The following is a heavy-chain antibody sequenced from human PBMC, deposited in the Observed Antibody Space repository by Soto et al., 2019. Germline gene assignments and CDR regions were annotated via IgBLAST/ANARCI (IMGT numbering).Heavy chain of an antibody. CDR2: IIPILGIA. CDR3: ATRRYSNYFDFDY. V-gene: IGHV1-69*02. J-gene: IGHJ4*02. Sequence: ASVKVSCKASGGTFSSYTISWVRQAPGQGLEWMGRIIPILGIANYAQKFQGRVTITADKSTSTAYMGLSSLRAEDTAVYYCATRRYSNYFDFDYWGQGTLVTVSS. D-gene: IGHD4-4*01. CDR1: GGTFSSYT.